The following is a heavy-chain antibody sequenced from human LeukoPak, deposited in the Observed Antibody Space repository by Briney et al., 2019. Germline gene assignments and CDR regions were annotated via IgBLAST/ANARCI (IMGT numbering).Heavy chain of an antibody. CDR3: ARTKSIPVTRSDYGMDV. V-gene: IGHV4-59*01. J-gene: IGHJ6*02. D-gene: IGHD4-17*01. Sequence: SETLSLTCTVSGGSISSYYWSWIRQPPGKGLEWIGYIYYSGSTNYNPSLKSRVTISVDTSKNQFSLKLSSVTAADTAVYYCARTKSIPVTRSDYGMDVWGQGTTVTVSS. CDR1: GGSISSYY. CDR2: IYYSGST.